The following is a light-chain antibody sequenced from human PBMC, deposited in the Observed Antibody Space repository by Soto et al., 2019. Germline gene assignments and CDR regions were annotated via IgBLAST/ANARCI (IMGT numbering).Light chain of an antibody. V-gene: IGKV1-5*03. Sequence: DIQMTQSPSTLSASVGDRVTITCRASQSISSWLAWYQQKPGKAPKLLIYKASSLESGVPSRFSGSGSGTEFTLTISSPQPDDFATYYCQQYNSYSLTFGQGTKVDIK. CDR2: KAS. J-gene: IGKJ1*01. CDR1: QSISSW. CDR3: QQYNSYSLT.